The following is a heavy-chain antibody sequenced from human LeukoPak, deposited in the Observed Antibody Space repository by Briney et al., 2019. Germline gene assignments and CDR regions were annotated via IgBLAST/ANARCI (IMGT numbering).Heavy chain of an antibody. V-gene: IGHV3-23*01. CDR2: ISGSGGST. CDR1: GFTFSSYA. D-gene: IGHD3-10*01. Sequence: TGGSLRLSCAASGFTFSSYAMSWVRQAPGKGLEWVSAISGSGGSTYYADSVKGRFTISRDNSKNTLYLQMNSLRAEDTAVYYCARDGRRYYGSGSYYYYYGMDVWGQGTTVTVSS. CDR3: ARDGRRYYGSGSYYYYYGMDV. J-gene: IGHJ6*02.